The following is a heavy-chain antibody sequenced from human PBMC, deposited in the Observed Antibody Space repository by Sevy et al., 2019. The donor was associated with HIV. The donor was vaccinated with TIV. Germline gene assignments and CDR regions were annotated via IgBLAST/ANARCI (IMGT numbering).Heavy chain of an antibody. CDR3: ARQTVTTSHAFDI. Sequence: GESLKISCKGSGYSFTSYWIGWVRQMPGKGLEWMGIIYPGDSDTRYSPSFQGQVTISADKSIGTAYLQWSSLKASDTAMYYCARQTVTTSHAFDIWGQGTMVTVSS. CDR2: IYPGDSDT. D-gene: IGHD4-17*01. V-gene: IGHV5-51*01. J-gene: IGHJ3*02. CDR1: GYSFTSYW.